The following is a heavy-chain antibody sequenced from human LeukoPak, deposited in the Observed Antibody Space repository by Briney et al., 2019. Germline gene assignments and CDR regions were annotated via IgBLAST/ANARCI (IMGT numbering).Heavy chain of an antibody. CDR2: ISSISSII. D-gene: IGHD2-2*01. Sequence: GGSLRLSCAASGFPFSTYSMSWVRQAPGKGLEWVSYISSISSIIYYADSVKGRFTISRDNARSSLYLQMNSLRAEDTAVYYCAREPNNVVTPAGFDYWGQGTLVTVSS. J-gene: IGHJ4*02. CDR3: AREPNNVVTPAGFDY. V-gene: IGHV3-48*01. CDR1: GFPFSTYS.